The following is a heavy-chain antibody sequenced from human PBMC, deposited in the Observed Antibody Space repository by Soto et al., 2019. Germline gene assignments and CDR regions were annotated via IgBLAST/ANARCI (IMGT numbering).Heavy chain of an antibody. CDR3: TRGPRPSSTGTGAL. CDR2: ISDDGARI. J-gene: IGHJ4*02. V-gene: IGHV3-74*01. CDR1: GFAFDRYG. D-gene: IGHD1-1*01. Sequence: QLVQSGGGLVPPGGSSRLSCVASGFAFDRYGMHWVRQAAGKGLEWVSRISDDGARIDYADFVKGRFTIARDNAKNTLFLQMRSLRGEDTAVYYCTRGPRPSSTGTGALWGRGALVTVSS.